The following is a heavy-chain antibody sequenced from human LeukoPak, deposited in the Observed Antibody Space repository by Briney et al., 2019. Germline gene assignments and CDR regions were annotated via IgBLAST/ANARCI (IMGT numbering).Heavy chain of an antibody. CDR2: FYRGGRT. D-gene: IGHD3-22*01. CDR1: GFTVSRNY. Sequence: PGGSLRLSCSASGFTVSRNYMSRVRPAPGKGLGWGLVFYRGGRTYYADSVKGRFTISRDNSKNTLYLQMNSLRAEDPAVYYCAREDYYDSSGYFYEDWGQGTLVSVFS. J-gene: IGHJ4*02. V-gene: IGHV3-53*01. CDR3: AREDYYDSSGYFYED.